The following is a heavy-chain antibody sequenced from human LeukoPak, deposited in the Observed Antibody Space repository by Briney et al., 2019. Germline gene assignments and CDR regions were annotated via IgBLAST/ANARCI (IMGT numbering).Heavy chain of an antibody. J-gene: IGHJ6*03. CDR1: GYTFTSYD. D-gene: IGHD6-6*01. CDR2: MNPNSGNT. CDR3: ARARIAARPEDYYYYMDV. Sequence: ASVKVSCEASGYTFTSYDINWVRQATGQGLEWMGWMNPNSGNTGYAQKFQGRVTITRNTSISTAYMELSSLRSEDTAVYYCARARIAARPEDYYYYMDVWGKGTTVTVSS. V-gene: IGHV1-8*03.